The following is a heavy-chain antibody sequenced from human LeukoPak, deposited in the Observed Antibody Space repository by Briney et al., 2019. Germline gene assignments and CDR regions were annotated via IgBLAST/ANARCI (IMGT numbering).Heavy chain of an antibody. CDR3: AKGTTGMAPRGYFDD. CDR2: ISGSGGST. J-gene: IGHJ4*02. Sequence: PGGSLRLSCAVFGFTFSTYAMNWVRQAPGKGLEWVSVISGSGGSTYYADSVKGRFTISRDNSKNTLYLQMNSLTVEDTAVYYCAKGTTGMAPRGYFDDWGQGTLVTVSS. CDR1: GFTFSTYA. V-gene: IGHV3-23*01. D-gene: IGHD5-18*01.